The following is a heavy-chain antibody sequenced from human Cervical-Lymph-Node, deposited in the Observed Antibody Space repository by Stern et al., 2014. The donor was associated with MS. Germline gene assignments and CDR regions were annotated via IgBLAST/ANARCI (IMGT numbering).Heavy chain of an antibody. CDR1: GYTFNRSG. CDR2: INTYHGDP. Sequence: QVQLGESGAEVKKPGASVKVSCKASGYTFNRSGITWVRQAPGQGLEWMGWINTYHGDPNYAQNFLGRVTMTTDTSTTAGYMELRRLRPDDTAVYYCARDAAQLASWYFDLWGRGTLVTVSS. V-gene: IGHV1-18*01. CDR3: ARDAAQLASWYFDL. D-gene: IGHD6-6*01. J-gene: IGHJ2*01.